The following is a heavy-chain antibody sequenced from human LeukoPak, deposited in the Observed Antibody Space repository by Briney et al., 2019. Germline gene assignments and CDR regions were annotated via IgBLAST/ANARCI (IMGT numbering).Heavy chain of an antibody. CDR2: MNPNSGNT. V-gene: IGHV1-8*01. CDR3: ASGVGSTSWGYYYYYGMDV. D-gene: IGHD2-2*01. Sequence: ASVKVSCKASGYTFTSYDIHWVRQATGQGLEWMGWMNPNSGNTGYAQKFQGRVTMTRNTSISTAYMELSSLRSEDTAVYYCASGVGSTSWGYYYYYGMDVWGQGTTVTVSS. J-gene: IGHJ6*02. CDR1: GYTFTSYD.